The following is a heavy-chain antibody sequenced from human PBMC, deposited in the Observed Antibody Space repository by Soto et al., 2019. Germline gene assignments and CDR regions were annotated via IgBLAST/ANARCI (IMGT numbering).Heavy chain of an antibody. CDR1: GGSIGSTDSY. D-gene: IGHD6-25*01. J-gene: IGHJ1*01. CDR2: IYYTGGT. Sequence: QVQLQESGPGLVEPSQTLSLTCTVSGGSIGSTDSYWSWIRRPPGKGLEWIGYIYYTGGTFYKPSLKSRLTISLETSSNQFSLTLTSVTATDTGIYYCARGGSGWAEYFQHWGQGTLVAVSS. CDR3: ARGGSGWAEYFQH. V-gene: IGHV4-30-4*08.